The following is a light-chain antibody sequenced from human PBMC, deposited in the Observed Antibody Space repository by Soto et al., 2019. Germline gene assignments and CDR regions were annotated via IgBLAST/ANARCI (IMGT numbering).Light chain of an antibody. J-gene: IGKJ4*01. CDR1: QSISSW. CDR2: KAS. V-gene: IGKV1-5*03. CDR3: QQYNSYPS. Sequence: DIQMTQSPSTLSASVGDRVTITCRASQSISSWLAWYQQKPGKAPKLLIYKASSLESGVPSRFSGSGSGTEFTLTISSLQPDDFGTYYCQQYNSYPSCGGGTKVEIK.